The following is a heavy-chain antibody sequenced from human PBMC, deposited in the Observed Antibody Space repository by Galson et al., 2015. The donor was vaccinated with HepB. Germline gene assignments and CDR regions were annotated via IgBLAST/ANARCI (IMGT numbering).Heavy chain of an antibody. V-gene: IGHV3-21*01. Sequence: SLRLSCAASGFTFSSYSMNWVRQAPGKGLEWVSSISNSRSYIYYADSVKGRFTISRDSAKNSLYLQMNSLRAEDTAVYYCARGSPPTYWYFDLWGRGTLVTVSS. J-gene: IGHJ2*01. CDR2: ISNSRSYI. CDR1: GFTFSSYS. CDR3: ARGSPPTYWYFDL.